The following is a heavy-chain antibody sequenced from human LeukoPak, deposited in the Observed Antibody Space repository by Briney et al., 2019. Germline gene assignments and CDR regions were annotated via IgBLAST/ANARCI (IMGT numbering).Heavy chain of an antibody. CDR2: IYPGDSDT. CDR1: GYSFTSYW. J-gene: IGHJ4*02. D-gene: IGHD6-19*01. CDR3: ATLAVAGTPDTYFDY. Sequence: GESLKISCKGSGYSFTSYWIGWVRQMPGKGLEWMGIIYPGDSDTRYSPSFQGQITISADKSISTAYLQWSSLKASDTAMYYCATLAVAGTPDTYFDYWGQGTLVTVSS. V-gene: IGHV5-51*01.